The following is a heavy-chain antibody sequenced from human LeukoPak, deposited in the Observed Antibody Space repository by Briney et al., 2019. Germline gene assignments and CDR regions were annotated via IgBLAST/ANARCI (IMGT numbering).Heavy chain of an antibody. CDR3: AKDGIAAAGTGYFDY. CDR1: GLTFSSYA. CDR2: ISGSGGST. Sequence: GGALRLSCAASGLTFSSYAMSWVRQAPGKGLEWVSAISGSGGSTYYADSVKGRFTISRDNSKNTLYLQMNSLRAEDTAVYYCAKDGIAAAGTGYFDYWGQGTLVTVSS. D-gene: IGHD6-13*01. J-gene: IGHJ4*02. V-gene: IGHV3-23*01.